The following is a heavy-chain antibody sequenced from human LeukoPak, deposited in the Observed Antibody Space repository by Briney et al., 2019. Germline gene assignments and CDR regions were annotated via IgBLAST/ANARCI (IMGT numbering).Heavy chain of an antibody. V-gene: IGHV3-7*01. J-gene: IGHJ6*02. Sequence: PGGSLRLSCAASGFTFSSYWMSWVRQAPGKGLEWVASIKQDGSEKYYVDSVKGRFTISRDNAKNSLYLQMNSLRAEDTAVYYSASPHLYGMDVWGQGTMVTVSS. CDR1: GFTFSSYW. CDR2: IKQDGSEK. CDR3: ASPHLYGMDV.